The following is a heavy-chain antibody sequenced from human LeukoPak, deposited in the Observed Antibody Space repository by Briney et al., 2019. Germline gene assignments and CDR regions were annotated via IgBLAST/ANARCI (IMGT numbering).Heavy chain of an antibody. J-gene: IGHJ6*04. Sequence: GGSLRLSCAASGFTFSSYGMHWVRQAPGKGLEWVAVIWYDGSNKYYADSVKGRFTISRDNSKNTLYLQMNSLRAEDTAVCYCARDYDSSWYPVYYGMDVWGKGTTVTVSS. CDR3: ARDYDSSWYPVYYGMDV. CDR2: IWYDGSNK. CDR1: GFTFSSYG. D-gene: IGHD6-13*01. V-gene: IGHV3-33*01.